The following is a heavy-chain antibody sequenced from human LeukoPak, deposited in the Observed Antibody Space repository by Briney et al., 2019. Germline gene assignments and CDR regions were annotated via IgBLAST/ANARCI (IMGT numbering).Heavy chain of an antibody. CDR2: IKQDGSEK. V-gene: IGHV3-7*01. Sequence: GGSLRLSCAASGFTFSSYWMTWVRQAPGKGLEWVANIKQDGSEKYYVDAVKGRFTISRDNAKSTLYLQMNSLRAEDTAVYYCARPGGDTWIQRSRIDYWGQGTLVTVSS. J-gene: IGHJ4*02. CDR1: GFTFSSYW. D-gene: IGHD5-18*01. CDR3: ARPGGDTWIQRSRIDY.